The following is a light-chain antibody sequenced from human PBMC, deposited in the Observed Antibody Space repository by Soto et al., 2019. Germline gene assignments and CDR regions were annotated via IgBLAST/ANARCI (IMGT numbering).Light chain of an antibody. CDR3: QQYSTYSRT. V-gene: IGKV1-5*03. J-gene: IGKJ1*01. Sequence: DIQMTQSPSTLSASVGDRVTITCRASQSISSWLAWYQQKPGKAPNLLIYKASNLESGVPPRFSGSGSGTEFTLTISSLQPDDFATYYCQQYSTYSRTFGQGTKVEIK. CDR1: QSISSW. CDR2: KAS.